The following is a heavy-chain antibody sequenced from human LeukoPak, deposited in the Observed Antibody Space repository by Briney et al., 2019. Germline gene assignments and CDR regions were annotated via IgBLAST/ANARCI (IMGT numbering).Heavy chain of an antibody. J-gene: IGHJ5*01. CDR3: AKRVPLTALDS. CDR1: GFTFSSYA. V-gene: IGHV3-23*01. D-gene: IGHD3-3*01. CDR2: ISGSGGTT. Sequence: GGSLRLSCVASGFTFSSYAMSWVRQAPGKGLDWVSSISGSGGTTYYADTVRGRFDISRDNSKNRLFLQMNSLRVEDSGVYYCAKRVPLTALDSWGQGTLVTVSS.